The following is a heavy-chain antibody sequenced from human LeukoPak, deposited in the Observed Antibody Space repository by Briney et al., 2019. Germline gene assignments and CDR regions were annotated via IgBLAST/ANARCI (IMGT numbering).Heavy chain of an antibody. D-gene: IGHD4-17*01. CDR2: IKPNNGDT. CDR1: GYSFTHHN. CDR3: ARELSAVTSTFDY. V-gene: IGHV1-2*02. J-gene: IGHJ4*02. Sequence: ASVKVSCKASGYSFTHHNVHWVRQAPGQALEWVGWIKPNNGDTKFSQKFQDRVTLTSDTSIDTAYMEMSGLTSDDTAIYYCARELSAVTSTFDYWGQGTLVTVSS.